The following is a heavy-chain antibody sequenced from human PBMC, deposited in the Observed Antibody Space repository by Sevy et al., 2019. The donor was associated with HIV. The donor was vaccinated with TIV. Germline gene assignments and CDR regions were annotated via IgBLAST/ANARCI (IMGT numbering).Heavy chain of an antibody. CDR3: ATAPGLGYGMDV. V-gene: IGHV1-24*01. CDR1: GYTLTELS. D-gene: IGHD1-1*01. J-gene: IGHJ6*02. CDR2: FDPEDGET. Sequence: ASVKVSCKVSGYTLTELSMHWVRQAPGKGLEWMGGFDPEDGETIYAQKFQGRVTMTEDTSTDTAYMELSSLRSEDMAVYYCATAPGLGYGMDVWGQGTTVTVSS.